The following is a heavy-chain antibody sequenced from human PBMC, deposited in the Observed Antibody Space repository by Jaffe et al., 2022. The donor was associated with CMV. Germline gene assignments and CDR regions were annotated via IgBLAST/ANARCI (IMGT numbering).Heavy chain of an antibody. J-gene: IGHJ6*03. Sequence: QLQLQESGPGLVKPSETLSLTCTVSGGSISSSSYYWGWIRQPPGKGLEWIGSIYYSGSTYYNPSLKSRVTISVDTSKNQFSLKLSSVTAADTAVYYCARLNAFPQRAEGPKGYSSSWGYYMDVWGKGTTVTVSS. D-gene: IGHD6-13*01. CDR2: IYYSGST. CDR3: ARLNAFPQRAEGPKGYSSSWGYYMDV. V-gene: IGHV4-39*01. CDR1: GGSISSSSYY.